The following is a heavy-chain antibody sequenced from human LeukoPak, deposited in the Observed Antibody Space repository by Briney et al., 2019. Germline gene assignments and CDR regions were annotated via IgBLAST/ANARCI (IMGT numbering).Heavy chain of an antibody. CDR2: IRYDGSNK. J-gene: IGHJ4*02. CDR3: AKDLSNGRGGLDY. CDR1: GFTFSSYG. D-gene: IGHD6-19*01. Sequence: GGSLRLSCAASGFTFSSYGMHWVRQAPGKGLEWVAFIRYDGSNKYYADSVKGRFTISRDNSKNTLYLQMNSLRAEDTAVYYCAKDLSNGRGGLDYWGQGTLVTVSS. V-gene: IGHV3-30*02.